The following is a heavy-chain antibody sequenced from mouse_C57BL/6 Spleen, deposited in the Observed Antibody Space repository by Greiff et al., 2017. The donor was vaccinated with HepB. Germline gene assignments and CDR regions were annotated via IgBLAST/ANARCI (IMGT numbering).Heavy chain of an antibody. J-gene: IGHJ2*01. D-gene: IGHD4-1*01. Sequence: QVQLQQSGAELVRPGTSVKVSCKASGYAFTNYLIEWVKQRPGQGLEWIGVINPGSGGTNYNEKFKGKATLTADKSSSTAYMQRSSLTSEDSAVYFCASSTWDEGYWGQGTTLTVSS. V-gene: IGHV1-54*01. CDR3: ASSTWDEGY. CDR1: GYAFTNYL. CDR2: INPGSGGT.